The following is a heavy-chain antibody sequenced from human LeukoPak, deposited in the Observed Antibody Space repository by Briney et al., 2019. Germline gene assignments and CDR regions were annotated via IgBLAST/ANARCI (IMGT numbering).Heavy chain of an antibody. CDR3: GRGRYVASVDS. D-gene: IGHD3-16*01. J-gene: IGHJ5*01. V-gene: IGHV3-74*01. CDR1: GFTFSGYW. Sequence: GGSLGLSCATSGFTFSGYWMHWVRQGPGKGLVWVSHVNGDGSNTGYAESVKGRFTISRDNAKNTLYLQMNSLTVEDTAVYYCGRGRYVASVDSWGQGTLVTVSS. CDR2: VNGDGSNT.